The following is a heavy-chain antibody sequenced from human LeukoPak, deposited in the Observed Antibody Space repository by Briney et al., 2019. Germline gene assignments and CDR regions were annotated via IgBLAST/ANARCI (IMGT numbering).Heavy chain of an antibody. J-gene: IGHJ4*02. V-gene: IGHV3-30-3*01. CDR2: ISYDGSNK. CDR3: AKDLAGDY. CDR1: GFTFSSYA. Sequence: GGSLRLSCAASGFTFSSYAMHWVRQAPGKGLEWVAVISYDGSNKYYADSVKGRFTISRDNSKNMLYLQMNSLRAEDTAVYYCAKDLAGDYWGQGTLVTVSS.